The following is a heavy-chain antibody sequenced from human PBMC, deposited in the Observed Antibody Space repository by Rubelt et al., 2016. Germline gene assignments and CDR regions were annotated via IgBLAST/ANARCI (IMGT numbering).Heavy chain of an antibody. V-gene: IGHV3-48*04. CDR3: AKDIMGTTPNRGFNI. D-gene: IGHD1-20*01. Sequence: EVQLVEPGGGLIQPGGSLRLSCAASGFTFSSYSMNWVRQAPGKGLEWVSYISSSSSAIYYADSVKGRFTISRDNAKNSLYLQMKSVRAEDTALYYCAKDIMGTTPNRGFNIWGQGTMVTVSS. CDR2: ISSSSSAI. J-gene: IGHJ3*02. CDR1: GFTFSSYS.